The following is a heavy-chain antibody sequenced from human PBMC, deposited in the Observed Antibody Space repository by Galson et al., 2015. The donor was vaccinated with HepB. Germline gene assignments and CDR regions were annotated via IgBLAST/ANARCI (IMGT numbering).Heavy chain of an antibody. V-gene: IGHV1-69*13. D-gene: IGHD2-2*01. CDR3: ARGLGNLGVPAAMTYYYYGMDV. CDR2: IIPIFGTA. Sequence: SVKVSCKASGGTFSSYAISWVRQAPGQGLEWMGGIIPIFGTANYAQKFQGRVTITADESTSTAYMELSSLRSEDTAVYYCARGLGNLGVPAAMTYYYYGMDVWGQGTTVTVSS. J-gene: IGHJ6*02. CDR1: GGTFSSYA.